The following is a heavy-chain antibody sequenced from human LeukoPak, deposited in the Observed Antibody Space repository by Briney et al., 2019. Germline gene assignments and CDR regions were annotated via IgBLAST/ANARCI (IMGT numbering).Heavy chain of an antibody. CDR3: ARALNCSGGSCYSMDV. CDR2: ISSSSSYI. D-gene: IGHD2-15*01. J-gene: IGHJ6*04. CDR1: GFTFSSYS. Sequence: PGGSLRLSCAASGFTFSSYSMNWVRQAPGKGLEWVSSISSSSSYIYYADSVKGRFTISRDNAKNSLYLQMNSLRAEDTAVYYCARALNCSGGSCYSMDVWGKGTTVTVSS. V-gene: IGHV3-21*01.